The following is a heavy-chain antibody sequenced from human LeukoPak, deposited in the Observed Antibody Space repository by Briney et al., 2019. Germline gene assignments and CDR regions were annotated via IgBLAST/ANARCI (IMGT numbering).Heavy chain of an antibody. CDR1: GGSISSYY. J-gene: IGHJ4*02. CDR3: ARGVNSGYFDY. V-gene: IGHV4-59*01. D-gene: IGHD1-26*01. Sequence: SETLSLTCTVSGGSISSYYWSWIRQSPGKGLEWIGYIYYSGSTNYSPSLKSRVTISLDTSKNQFSLKLSSVTAADTAVYYCARGVNSGYFDYCGQGTLVTVSS. CDR2: IYYSGST.